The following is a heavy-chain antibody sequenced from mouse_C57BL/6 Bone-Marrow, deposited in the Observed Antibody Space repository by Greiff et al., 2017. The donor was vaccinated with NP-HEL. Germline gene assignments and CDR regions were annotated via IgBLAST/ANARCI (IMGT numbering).Heavy chain of an antibody. CDR3: ARESHYYGSSYDYFDC. Sequence: QVQLKESGPELVKPGASVKISCKASGYAFSSSWMNWVKQRPGKGLEWIGRIYPGDGDTNYNGKFKGKATLTADQSSSTAYMQLSSLTSEDSAVYFCARESHYYGSSYDYFDCWGQGTTLTVSS. V-gene: IGHV1-82*01. CDR1: GYAFSSSW. J-gene: IGHJ2*01. CDR2: IYPGDGDT. D-gene: IGHD1-1*01.